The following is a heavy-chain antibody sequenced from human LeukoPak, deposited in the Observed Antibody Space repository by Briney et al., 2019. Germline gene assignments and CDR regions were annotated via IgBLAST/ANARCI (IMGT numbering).Heavy chain of an antibody. D-gene: IGHD6-13*01. CDR2: ISSSSSTI. CDR3: ARGPRYSFY. V-gene: IGHV3-48*02. Sequence: GGSLRLSCAASGFTFSSYSMNWVRQAPGKGLEWVSYISSSSSTIYYADSVKGRFTISRDQANNTLYLQMNTLRDEDTAVYYCARGPRYSFYWGQGILVSVSS. J-gene: IGHJ4*02. CDR1: GFTFSSYS.